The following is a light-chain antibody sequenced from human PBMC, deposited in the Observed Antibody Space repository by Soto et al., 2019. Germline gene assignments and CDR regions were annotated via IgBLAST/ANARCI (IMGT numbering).Light chain of an antibody. CDR3: QQYNYWPVT. V-gene: IGKV3-15*01. CDR1: QRINSD. Sequence: EIVMTQSPATLAVSTGETTRLSCRASQRINSDVAWYQQKLGQTPRRLIHGASTRATGIAARFSGSGSGTEFTLTISGLQSEDFATYYCQQYNYWPVTCGGGTKVEIK. J-gene: IGKJ4*01. CDR2: GAS.